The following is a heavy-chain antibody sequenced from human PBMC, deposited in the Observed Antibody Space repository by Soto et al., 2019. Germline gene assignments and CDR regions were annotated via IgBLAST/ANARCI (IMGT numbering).Heavy chain of an antibody. D-gene: IGHD3-3*01. Sequence: ASVKVSCKASGYTXTGYYMHWVRQAPGQGLEWMGWINPNSGGTNYAQKFQGWVTMTRGTSISTAYMELSRLRSDDTAVYYCARGKYDFWSGYRRPYYYYGLDVWGQGTTVTVSS. CDR1: GYTXTGYY. CDR3: ARGKYDFWSGYRRPYYYYGLDV. CDR2: INPNSGGT. V-gene: IGHV1-2*04. J-gene: IGHJ6*02.